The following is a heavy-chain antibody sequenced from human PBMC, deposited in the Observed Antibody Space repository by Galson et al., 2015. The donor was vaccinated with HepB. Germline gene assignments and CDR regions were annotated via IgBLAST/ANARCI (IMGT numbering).Heavy chain of an antibody. Sequence: SLRLSCAASGFTFSSYSMNWVRQAPGKGLEWVSSISSSSSYIYYADSVKGRFTISRDIAKNSLYLQMNSLRAEDTAVYYCASLGGNNYYYGMDVWGQGTTVTVSS. CDR3: ASLGGNNYYYGMDV. CDR2: ISSSSSYI. CDR1: GFTFSSYS. J-gene: IGHJ6*02. D-gene: IGHD4-23*01. V-gene: IGHV3-21*01.